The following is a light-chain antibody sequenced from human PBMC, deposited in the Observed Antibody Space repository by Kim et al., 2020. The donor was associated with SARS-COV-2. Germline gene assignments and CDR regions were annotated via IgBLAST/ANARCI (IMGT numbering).Light chain of an antibody. Sequence: VSPAERAALSCRASQSINSNLAWYQQKPGQAPRLLIYVASSRATDFPARFSGSGSGTDFTLTISSLQSEDFAVYYCLQYHDWPLTFGGGTKVEIK. CDR1: QSINSN. V-gene: IGKV3-15*01. J-gene: IGKJ4*01. CDR3: LQYHDWPLT. CDR2: VAS.